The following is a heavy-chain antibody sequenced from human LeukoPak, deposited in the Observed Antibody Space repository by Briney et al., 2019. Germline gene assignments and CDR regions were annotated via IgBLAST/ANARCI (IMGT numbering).Heavy chain of an antibody. CDR3: TTANYYDSSGYYS. V-gene: IGHV3-15*01. Sequence: PGGSLRLPCAASGFTYSNAWMSWVRQAPGKGLEWVGRIKSKTDGGTTDYAAPVKGRFTISRDDSKNTLYLQMKSLKTEDTAVYYCTTANYYDSSGYYSWGQGTLVTVSS. J-gene: IGHJ5*02. D-gene: IGHD3-22*01. CDR1: GFTYSNAW. CDR2: IKSKTDGGTT.